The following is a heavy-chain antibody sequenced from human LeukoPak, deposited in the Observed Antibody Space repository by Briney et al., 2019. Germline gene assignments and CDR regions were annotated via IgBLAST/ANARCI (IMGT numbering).Heavy chain of an antibody. Sequence: ASVKVSCKASGYTFTSYGISWVRQAPGQGLEWMGWISVYNGNTNYAQKFQGSDTMTTHTSTSTAYMELRSLRSDDTAVYYCARDYGGSSRSFDCWGQGTLVTVSS. CDR1: GYTFTSYG. CDR3: ARDYGGSSRSFDC. J-gene: IGHJ4*02. D-gene: IGHD4-23*01. V-gene: IGHV1-18*01. CDR2: ISVYNGNT.